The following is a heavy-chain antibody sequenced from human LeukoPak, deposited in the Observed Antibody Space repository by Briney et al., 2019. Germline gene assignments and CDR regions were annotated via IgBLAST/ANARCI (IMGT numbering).Heavy chain of an antibody. J-gene: IGHJ4*02. CDR1: GYSFTSYW. CDR2: IYPGDSDT. Sequence: GESLKISCKGSGYSFTSYWIGWVRQMPGKGLEWMGIIYPGDSDTRYSPSFQGQVTISADRSISTAYLQWSSLKASDTAMYYCARPGYCSSTSCYASFWGQGTLVTVSS. D-gene: IGHD2-2*01. V-gene: IGHV5-51*01. CDR3: ARPGYCSSTSCYASF.